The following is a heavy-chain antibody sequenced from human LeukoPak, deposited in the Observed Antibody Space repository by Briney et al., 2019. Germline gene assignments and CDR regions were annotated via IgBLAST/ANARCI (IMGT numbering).Heavy chain of an antibody. J-gene: IGHJ5*02. V-gene: IGHV4-39*07. CDR2: IYYSGST. CDR3: TVDYEPWFDP. CDR1: GGSISSSNYY. Sequence: SETLSLTCTVSGGSISSSNYYWGWIRQPPGKGLEWIGSIYYSGSTYYNPSLKSRVTISVDTSKNQFSLKLSSVTAADTAVYYCTVDYEPWFDPWGQGTLVTVSS. D-gene: IGHD4-17*01.